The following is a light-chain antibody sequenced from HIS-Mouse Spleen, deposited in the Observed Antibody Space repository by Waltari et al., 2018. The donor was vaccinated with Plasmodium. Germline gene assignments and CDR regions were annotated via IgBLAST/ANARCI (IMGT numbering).Light chain of an antibody. CDR1: SSNIGAGYD. CDR2: GNS. Sequence: QSVLTQPPSVSGAPGQRVTISCTGRSSNIGAGYDVHWYQQLPGTAPTLRIYGNSNRPAGVPDRFSGSKSGTSASLAITGLQAEDEADYYCQSYDSSLSGSVFGGGTKLTVL. J-gene: IGLJ3*02. CDR3: QSYDSSLSGSV. V-gene: IGLV1-40*01.